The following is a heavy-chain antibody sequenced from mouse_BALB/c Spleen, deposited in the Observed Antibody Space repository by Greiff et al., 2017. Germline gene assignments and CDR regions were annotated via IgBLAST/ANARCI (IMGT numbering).Heavy chain of an antibody. D-gene: IGHD1-1*01. V-gene: IGHV3-2*02. J-gene: IGHJ3*01. Sequence: EVKLMESGPGLVKPSQSLSLTCTVTGYSITSDYAWNWIRQFPGNKLEWMGYISYSGSTSYNPSLKSRISITRDTSKNQFFLQLNSVTTEDTATYYCASSYYYGSPSWFAYWGQGTLVTVSA. CDR3: ASSYYYGSPSWFAY. CDR1: GYSITSDYA. CDR2: ISYSGST.